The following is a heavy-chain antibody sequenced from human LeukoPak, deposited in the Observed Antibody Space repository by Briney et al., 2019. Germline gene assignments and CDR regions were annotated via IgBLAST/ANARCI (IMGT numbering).Heavy chain of an antibody. CDR2: ISYDGSNK. V-gene: IGHV3-30*04. CDR1: GFTFSSYA. D-gene: IGHD5-12*01. J-gene: IGHJ6*02. CDR3: ARDEHIVAMIPYYYHGMDV. Sequence: GRSLRLSCAASGFTFSSYAMHWVRQAPGKGLEWVAVISYDGSNKYYADSVKGRFTISRDNSKNTLYLQMNSLRAEDTAVYYCARDEHIVAMIPYYYHGMDVWGQGTTVTVSS.